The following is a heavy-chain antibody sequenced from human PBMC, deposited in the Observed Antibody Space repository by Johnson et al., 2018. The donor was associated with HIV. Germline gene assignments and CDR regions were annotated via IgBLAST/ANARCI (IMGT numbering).Heavy chain of an antibody. Sequence: EVQLVESGGGLVQPGGSLRLSCAASGFTFSSYWMTWVRQAPGKGLEWVANIKQDGSEKYYVDSVKGRFTISRDNAKNSLYLQMNSLRAEDTAVYYCARGIVVVPAGDAFDIWGQGTMVPVSS. V-gene: IGHV3-7*02. J-gene: IGHJ3*02. CDR3: ARGIVVVPAGDAFDI. D-gene: IGHD2-2*01. CDR2: IKQDGSEK. CDR1: GFTFSSYW.